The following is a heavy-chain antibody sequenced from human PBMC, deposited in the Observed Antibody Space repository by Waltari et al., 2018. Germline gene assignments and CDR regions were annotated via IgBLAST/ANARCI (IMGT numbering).Heavy chain of an antibody. CDR2: IIPILGIA. Sequence: QVQLVQSGAEVKKPGSSVKVSCKASGGTFSSYAISWVRQAPGQGLEWMGGIIPILGIANYAQKFQGRVTITADKSTSTAYMELSSLRSEDTAVYYCARAPYYYDSSAHNPVLNWFDPWGQGTLVTVSS. J-gene: IGHJ5*02. V-gene: IGHV1-69*10. CDR1: GGTFSSYA. CDR3: ARAPYYYDSSAHNPVLNWFDP. D-gene: IGHD3-22*01.